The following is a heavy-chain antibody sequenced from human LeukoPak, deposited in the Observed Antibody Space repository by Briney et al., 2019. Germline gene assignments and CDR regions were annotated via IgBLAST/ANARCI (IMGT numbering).Heavy chain of an antibody. Sequence: PGGSLRLSCAASGFTFSSYAMHWVRQAPGKGLEWVAVISYDGSNKYYADSVKGRFTISRDNSKKTLYLQMNSLRAEDTAVYYCARGDSYFDYWGQGTLVTVSS. CDR2: ISYDGSNK. J-gene: IGHJ4*02. V-gene: IGHV3-30-3*01. CDR1: GFTFSSYA. CDR3: ARGDSYFDY.